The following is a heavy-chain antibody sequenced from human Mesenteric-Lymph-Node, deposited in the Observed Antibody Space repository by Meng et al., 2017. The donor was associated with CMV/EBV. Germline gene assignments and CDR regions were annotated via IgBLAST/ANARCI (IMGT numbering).Heavy chain of an antibody. D-gene: IGHD2-2*01. Sequence: GESLKISCKDSGNSFTSQWFAWVRQMPGKELEWMGIIYPGDSDTRYSPSFQGQVTILADNSLSTAYLQWRTLKTSDTAVYFCASGPSSTLHPLWLDRWGQGTLVTVSS. J-gene: IGHJ5*02. CDR2: IYPGDSDT. CDR1: GNSFTSQW. V-gene: IGHV5-51*01. CDR3: ASGPSSTLHPLWLDR.